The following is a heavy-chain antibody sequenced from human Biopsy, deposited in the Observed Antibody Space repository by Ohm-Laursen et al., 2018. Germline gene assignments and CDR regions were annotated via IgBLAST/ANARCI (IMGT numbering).Heavy chain of an antibody. CDR3: VSFGINWGLSY. J-gene: IGHJ4*02. CDR1: GFTFSTYS. CDR2: ISGTSTYI. D-gene: IGHD7-27*01. Sequence: SLRLSCTASGFTFSTYSMDWVRQAPGKGLEWVSSISGTSTYIYYADSVKGRFTISRDNAKNTLFLQMNSLSTEDTAVYYCVSFGINWGLSYWGQGILVTVAS. V-gene: IGHV3-21*01.